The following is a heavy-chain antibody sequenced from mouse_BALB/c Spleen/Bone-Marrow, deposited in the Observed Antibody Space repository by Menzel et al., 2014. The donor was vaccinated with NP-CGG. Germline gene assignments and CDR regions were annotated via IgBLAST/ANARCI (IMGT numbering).Heavy chain of an antibody. J-gene: IGHJ3*01. CDR3: ARRDDGYYAY. CDR1: GFNIKDTY. V-gene: IGHV14-3*02. D-gene: IGHD2-3*01. CDR2: IDPANGNT. Sequence: EVKLQESGAELVKPGASVKLSCTASGFNIKDTYMHWVKQRPEQGLEWIGRIDPANGNTKYDPKFQNKATITADTSSNTAYLQLSNLTSEDTAVYYCARRDDGYYAYWGQGTLVTVSA.